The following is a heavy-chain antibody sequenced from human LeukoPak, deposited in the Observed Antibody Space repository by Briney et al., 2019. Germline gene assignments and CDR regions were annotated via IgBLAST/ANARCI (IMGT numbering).Heavy chain of an antibody. CDR1: GGSISAGTYY. CDR2: IYTSGST. CDR3: ASDFSY. V-gene: IGHV4-61*02. Sequence: SETLSLTRTVSGGSISAGTYYWSWIRQPAGKGLEWIGRIYTSGSTNYNPSLKSRVTISVDTSKNQFSLKLSSVTAADTAVYYCASDFSYWGQGILVIVSS. J-gene: IGHJ4*02.